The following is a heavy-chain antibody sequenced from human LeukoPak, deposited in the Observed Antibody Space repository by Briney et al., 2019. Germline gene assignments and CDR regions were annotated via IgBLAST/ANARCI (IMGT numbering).Heavy chain of an antibody. D-gene: IGHD1-7*01. CDR3: AREEEYNWNYEAFDI. J-gene: IGHJ3*02. Sequence: GGTLRLSCAASGFTFSSYGMSWVRQAPGKGLEWVSAISGSGGSAYYADSVKGRFTISRDNAKNSLYLQMNSLRAEDTAVYYCAREEEYNWNYEAFDIWGQGTMVTVSS. CDR1: GFTFSSYG. V-gene: IGHV3-23*01. CDR2: ISGSGGSA.